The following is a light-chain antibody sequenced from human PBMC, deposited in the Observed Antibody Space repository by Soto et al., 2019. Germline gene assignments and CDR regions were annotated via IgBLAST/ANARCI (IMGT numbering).Light chain of an antibody. Sequence: QAVVTQPPSVSGAPGQRVTISCTGSSSNIGAGYDVHWYQRLPGTAPKVIIYSNNNRPSGVPDRFSGSKSGTSASLAITGLQAEDEADYYCQSYDSSLRGSYVFGTGTKVTVL. V-gene: IGLV1-40*01. CDR1: SSNIGAGYD. CDR3: QSYDSSLRGSYV. CDR2: SNN. J-gene: IGLJ1*01.